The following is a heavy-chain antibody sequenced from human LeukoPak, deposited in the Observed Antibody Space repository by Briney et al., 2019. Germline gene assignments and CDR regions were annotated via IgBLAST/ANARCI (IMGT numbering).Heavy chain of an antibody. CDR1: GFIFTDHW. D-gene: IGHD3-16*01. V-gene: IGHV3-7*01. CDR3: ARAVDVADY. CDR2: IKEDESAK. Sequence: GGYLRLYRVATGFIFTDHWMSWVRQAPGKGLDWVANIKEDESAKFYADSVRGRFTISRDNAKNSVYLEMNNLRVEDTAVYYCARAVDVADYWGRGTLVTVSS. J-gene: IGHJ4*02.